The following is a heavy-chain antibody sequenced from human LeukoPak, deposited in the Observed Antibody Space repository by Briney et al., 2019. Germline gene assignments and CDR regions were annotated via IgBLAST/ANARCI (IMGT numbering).Heavy chain of an antibody. V-gene: IGHV5-51*01. D-gene: IGHD6-19*01. CDR3: ARQSIGLYTSGHRRPFDI. CDR1: GSRFTSYW. J-gene: IGHJ3*02. Sequence: GESLKISCKASGSRFTSYWIGWVRQMPGKGLEWMGIIYPGDSDTRYSPSLQGQVTFSADKSISTAYLQWNSLKASDTAMFYCARQSIGLYTSGHRRPFDIWGQRTVVTVSS. CDR2: IYPGDSDT.